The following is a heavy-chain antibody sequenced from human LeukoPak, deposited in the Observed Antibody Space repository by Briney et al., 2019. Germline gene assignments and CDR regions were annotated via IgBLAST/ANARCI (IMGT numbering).Heavy chain of an antibody. CDR2: IGSDNKP. CDR3: ARGYCTGGNCYSGDY. CDR1: GFTFSAYA. J-gene: IGHJ4*02. Sequence: AGGSLRLSCAASGFTFSAYAMTWVRQAPGKGLEWVSSIGSDNKPHYSDSVKGRFTISRDNSKNTLYLQMNSLRAEGTAVYYCARGYCTGGNCYSGDYWGQGTLVTVSS. D-gene: IGHD2-15*01. V-gene: IGHV3-23*05.